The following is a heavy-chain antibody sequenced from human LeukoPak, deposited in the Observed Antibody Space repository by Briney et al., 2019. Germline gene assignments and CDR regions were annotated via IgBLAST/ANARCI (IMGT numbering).Heavy chain of an antibody. CDR3: ARGSGSYYHLLDY. CDR2: IYYSGST. D-gene: IGHD3-10*01. Sequence: SETLSLTCTVSGGSISSSSYYWGWIRQPPGKGLEWIGSIYYSGSTYYNPSLKSRVTISVDTSKNQFSLKLSSVTAADTAVYYCARGSGSYYHLLDYWGQGTLVTVSS. CDR1: GGSISSSSYY. J-gene: IGHJ4*02. V-gene: IGHV4-39*01.